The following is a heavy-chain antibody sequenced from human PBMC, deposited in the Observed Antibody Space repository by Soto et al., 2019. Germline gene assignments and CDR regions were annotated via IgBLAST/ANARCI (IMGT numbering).Heavy chain of an antibody. CDR1: GSTFWTYA. CDR2: ISGTGGGT. V-gene: IGHV3-23*01. J-gene: IGHJ1*01. Sequence: PGGSLRLSCAASGSTFWTYAMSWVRQAPGKGLEWVSVISGTGGGTSYADSVKGRFTISRDNSKNTLYLQMNSLGVEDTAVYYCARHPPPGYYYDSSGYYGYFQHWGQGTPVTVSS. CDR3: ARHPPPGYYYDSSGYYGYFQH. D-gene: IGHD3-22*01.